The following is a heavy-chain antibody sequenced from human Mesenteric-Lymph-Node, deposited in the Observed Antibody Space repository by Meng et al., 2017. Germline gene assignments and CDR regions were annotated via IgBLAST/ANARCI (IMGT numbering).Heavy chain of an antibody. Sequence: KVSCKGSGFTFTNYWIGWVRQMPGKGLEWMGIIYPGDSDTRYSPSFQGQVTISADKSISTAYLQWSSLKASDTAMYYCARHDNMVRGVSFDYWGQGTLVTVSS. CDR2: IYPGDSDT. D-gene: IGHD3-10*01. CDR3: ARHDNMVRGVSFDY. V-gene: IGHV5-51*01. J-gene: IGHJ4*02. CDR1: GFTFTNYW.